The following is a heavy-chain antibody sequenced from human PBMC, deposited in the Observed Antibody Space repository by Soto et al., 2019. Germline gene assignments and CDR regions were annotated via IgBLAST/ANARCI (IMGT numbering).Heavy chain of an antibody. J-gene: IGHJ3*02. CDR1: GFTFSSYA. Sequence: GGSLRLSCAASGFTFSSYAMSWVRQAPGKGLEWVSAISGSGGSTYYADSVKGRFTISRDNSKNTLYLQMNSLRAEDTAVYYCAKAPLYDFWSGYPLARGVAPGAFDIWGQGTMVTVSS. CDR3: AKAPLYDFWSGYPLARGVAPGAFDI. V-gene: IGHV3-23*01. D-gene: IGHD3-3*01. CDR2: ISGSGGST.